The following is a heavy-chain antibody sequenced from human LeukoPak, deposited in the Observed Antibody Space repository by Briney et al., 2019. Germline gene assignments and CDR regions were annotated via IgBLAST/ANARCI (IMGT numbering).Heavy chain of an antibody. CDR2: IKQDGSEE. D-gene: IGHD3-16*01. CDR3: ASNLGGWGSYYMDV. V-gene: IGHV3-7*01. J-gene: IGHJ6*03. CDR1: GFTFSSYW. Sequence: GGSLRLSCAASGFTFSSYWMSWVRQAPGKGLEWVANIKQDGSEEYYVDSVKGRFTISRDNAMNSLYLQMNSLRAEDTAVYYCASNLGGWGSYYMDVWGKGTTVTVFS.